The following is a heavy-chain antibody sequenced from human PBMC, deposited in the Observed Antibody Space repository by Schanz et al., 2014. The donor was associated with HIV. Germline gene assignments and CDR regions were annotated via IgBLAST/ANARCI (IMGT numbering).Heavy chain of an antibody. CDR2: ISGSSIT. CDR3: ALSRPSGYGGSWYFDL. V-gene: IGHV3-23*04. J-gene: IGHJ2*01. CDR1: GFTFSSLG. D-gene: IGHD2-15*01. Sequence: EVQLVESGGGFVQPGGSLRLSCAASGFTFSSLGMSWVRQAPGEGLEWVSGISGSSITYSADSVKGRFTISRDNSKNTLYLQMNSLRAEDTAVYYCALSRPSGYGGSWYFDLWGRGTLVAVSS.